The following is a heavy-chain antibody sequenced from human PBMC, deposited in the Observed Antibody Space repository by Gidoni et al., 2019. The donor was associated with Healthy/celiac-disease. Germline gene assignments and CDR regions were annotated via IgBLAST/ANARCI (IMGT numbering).Heavy chain of an antibody. D-gene: IGHD5-18*01. J-gene: IGHJ6*02. CDR3: ARDPYSYGNYGMDV. CDR1: VSPFNGYY. V-gene: IGHV1-2*02. CDR2: INPKSGGT. Sequence: QVQLLQSGAEVKKPGASVKLSCKASVSPFNGYYMHSVRQAPGQGLEWMGWINPKSGGTNYEQKFQGRGTMTRDTSISTAYMELSRLRSDDTAVYYCARDPYSYGNYGMDVWGQGTTVTVSS.